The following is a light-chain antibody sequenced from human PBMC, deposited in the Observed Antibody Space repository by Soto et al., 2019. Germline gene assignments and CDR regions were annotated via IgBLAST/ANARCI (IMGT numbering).Light chain of an antibody. J-gene: IGKJ4*01. V-gene: IGKV3D-15*01. CDR2: GTS. CDR3: QQHANWPLT. CDR1: QNISRS. Sequence: EIVMTQSPVTLSVSPGERATLSCRASQNISRSLAWYQQKPGQGPSLLIYGTSTRATGIPARFSGSGSGTDFTLTISSLEPEDFAVYYCQQHANWPLTFGGGTKVDIK.